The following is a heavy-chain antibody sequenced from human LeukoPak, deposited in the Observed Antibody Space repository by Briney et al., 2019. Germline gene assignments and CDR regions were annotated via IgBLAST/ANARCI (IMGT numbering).Heavy chain of an antibody. CDR2: IYYSGST. CDR1: GDSINSGGYY. J-gene: IGHJ5*02. CDR3: ARGTNTANNWFDP. Sequence: SETLSLTCTVSGDSINSGGYYWTWIRQSPGKGLEWIGYIYYSGSTYYTPSLKSRVTISFDTSKNQFSLNLTFVTLPDTAVYYCARGTNTANNWFDPWGQGTLVTVSS. D-gene: IGHD5-18*01. V-gene: IGHV4-31*03.